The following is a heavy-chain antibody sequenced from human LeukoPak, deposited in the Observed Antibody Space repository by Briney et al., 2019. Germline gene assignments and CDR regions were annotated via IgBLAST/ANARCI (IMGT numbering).Heavy chain of an antibody. CDR1: GYTFTSYY. CDR3: ARDRHLLDY. J-gene: IGHJ4*02. D-gene: IGHD6-6*01. V-gene: IGHV1-46*01. Sequence: ASVKVSCKASGYTFTSYYMHWVRQAPGQGLEWMGIINPSGGSTSCAQKFQGRVTMIRDTSTSTVYMELSSLRPEDTAVYYCARDRHLLDYWGQGTLVTVSS. CDR2: INPSGGST.